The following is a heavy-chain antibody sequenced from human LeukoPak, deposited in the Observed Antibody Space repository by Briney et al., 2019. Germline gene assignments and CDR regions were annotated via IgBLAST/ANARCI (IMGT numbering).Heavy chain of an antibody. J-gene: IGHJ4*02. CDR3: AVGLRAEWIQLSGPDC. CDR1: GFSVSTNY. D-gene: IGHD2-21*01. V-gene: IGHV3-53*01. CDR2: IYSGGTT. Sequence: PGGSLRLSCAVSGFSVSTNYMSWVRQAPGKGLDWVSVIYSGGTTYYADPVKGRFTISRDNFNNRIYLQMNSLRAEDTAMYYCAVGLRAEWIQLSGPDCWGQGTLVTVSS.